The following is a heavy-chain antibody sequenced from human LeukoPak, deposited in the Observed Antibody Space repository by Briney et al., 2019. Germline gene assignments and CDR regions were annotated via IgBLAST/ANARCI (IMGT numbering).Heavy chain of an antibody. D-gene: IGHD4-17*01. CDR2: MYPGDSDT. CDR1: GYTFTNYW. Sequence: GESLKISCKGSGYTFTNYWIGWVRQMPGKGLEWMGIMYPGDSDTRYSPSFQGQVTISADKSISTAYLQWSSLKASDTAMYYCTRGDYGDFRVFYALFDYWGQGTLVTVSS. CDR3: TRGDYGDFRVFYALFDY. J-gene: IGHJ4*02. V-gene: IGHV5-51*01.